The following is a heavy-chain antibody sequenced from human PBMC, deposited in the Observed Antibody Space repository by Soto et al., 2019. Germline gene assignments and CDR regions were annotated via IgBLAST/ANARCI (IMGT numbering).Heavy chain of an antibody. Sequence: PGGSLRLTCTASGFTFSNYAMHWVRQAPGKGLEWVAVISSDGSNKYYADSVKGRFTISRDNSKNTLYLQMNSLRAEDTAVYYCVRDHPHYSSGLYGGCDYWGQGTLVTVSS. CDR2: ISSDGSNK. CDR1: GFTFSNYA. V-gene: IGHV3-30-3*01. J-gene: IGHJ4*02. D-gene: IGHD6-19*01. CDR3: VRDHPHYSSGLYGGCDY.